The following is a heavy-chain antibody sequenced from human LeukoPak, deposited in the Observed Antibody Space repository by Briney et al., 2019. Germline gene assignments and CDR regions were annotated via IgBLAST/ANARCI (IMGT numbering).Heavy chain of an antibody. CDR3: AKDHGGTGKTN. V-gene: IGHV3-23*01. Sequence: GGSLRLSCAASGFTFSSYVMSWARQAPGKGLEWVSSISENVGRTYCADSVEGRFTISRDNSKNTLYLQMNTLRAEDTAFYYCAKDHGGTGKTNWGQGTLVTVSS. J-gene: IGHJ4*02. CDR2: ISENVGRT. D-gene: IGHD7-27*01. CDR1: GFTFSSYV.